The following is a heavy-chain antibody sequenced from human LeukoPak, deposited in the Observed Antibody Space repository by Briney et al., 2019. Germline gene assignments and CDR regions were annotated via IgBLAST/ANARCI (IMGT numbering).Heavy chain of an antibody. Sequence: AGGSLRPSCSGTAFNFHMIAIHWVRHAPGKGLEWVSGLSRGGETTNYVDSVKGRFTISKDGSKRMVFLQMNSLTSEDTALYFCGKVQRAGNGSDYVCREGYYIDYWGEGTPVTVSS. CDR3: GKVQRAGNGSDYVCREGYYIDY. CDR2: LSRGGETT. J-gene: IGHJ4*02. V-gene: IGHV3-23*01. D-gene: IGHD2-21*01. CDR1: AFNFHMIA.